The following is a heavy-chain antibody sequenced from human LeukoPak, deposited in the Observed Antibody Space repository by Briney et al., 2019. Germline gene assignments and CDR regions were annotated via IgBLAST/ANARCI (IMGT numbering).Heavy chain of an antibody. CDR1: GYTFTSYY. CDR2: INPSRGCS. Sequence: ASVKVSCKASGYTFTSYYMHWVRQAPGQGLEWMGIINPSRGCSSYAQKFQGRVTMTRDTSPGPDSIELSRLRSEDTAVYYWARLGRYCSGGSCRRPDAFDIWGQGKMVTVSS. D-gene: IGHD2-15*01. CDR3: ARLGRYCSGGSCRRPDAFDI. J-gene: IGHJ3*02. V-gene: IGHV1-46*01.